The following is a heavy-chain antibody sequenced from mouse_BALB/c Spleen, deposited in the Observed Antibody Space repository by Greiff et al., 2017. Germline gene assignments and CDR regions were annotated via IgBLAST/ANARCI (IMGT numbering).Heavy chain of an antibody. J-gene: IGHJ3*01. CDR1: GFTFSSYG. D-gene: IGHD1-1*01. V-gene: IGHV5-6*02. Sequence: EVMLVESGGDLVKPGGSLKLSCAASGFTFSSYGMSWVRQTPDKRLEWVATISSGGSYTYYPDSVKGRFTISRDNAKNTLYLQMSSLKSEDTAMYSCARLGDYGSSSAWFAYWGQGTLVTVSA. CDR2: ISSGGSYT. CDR3: ARLGDYGSSSAWFAY.